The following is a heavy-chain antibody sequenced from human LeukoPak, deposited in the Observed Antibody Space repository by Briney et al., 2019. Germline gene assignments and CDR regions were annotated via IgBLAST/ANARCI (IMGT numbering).Heavy chain of an antibody. V-gene: IGHV3-33*01. J-gene: IGHJ6*02. CDR2: IWYDGSNK. CDR1: GFTFSSCG. CDR3: ARERVVVSTLSGMDV. Sequence: GRSLRLSCAASGFTFSSCGMHWVRQAPGKGLEWVAVIWYDGSNKYYADSVKGRFTVSRDNSKNTLYLQMNSLRAEDTAVYYCARERVVVSTLSGMDVWGQGTTVTVSS. D-gene: IGHD2-15*01.